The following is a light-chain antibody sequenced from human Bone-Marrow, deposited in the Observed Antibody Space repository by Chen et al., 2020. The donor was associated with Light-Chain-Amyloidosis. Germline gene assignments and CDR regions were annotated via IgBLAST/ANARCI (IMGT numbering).Light chain of an antibody. J-gene: IGLJ1*01. Sequence: QSALTQPASVSGSPGQSITISCTRTSSDVGGDNHVSWYQQHPDKAPKLMIYEVTNRPSWVPDRFSGSKSENTASLTSSGLQTEDEADYFCSSYTITNTLGFGSGTRVTVL. CDR3: SSYTITNTLG. CDR1: SSDVGGDNH. V-gene: IGLV2-14*01. CDR2: EVT.